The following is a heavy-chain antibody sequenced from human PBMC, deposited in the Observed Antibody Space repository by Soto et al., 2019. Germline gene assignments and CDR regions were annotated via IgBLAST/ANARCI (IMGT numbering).Heavy chain of an antibody. V-gene: IGHV4-59*01. Sequence: SETLSLTCTVSGGSISNYYWSWIRQPPGKGLEWIGYIYYSGSTNYNPSLKSRVTISVDTSKNQFSLKLSSVTAADTAVYYCARGDILTGPRRGNWFDPWGQGTLVTVSS. CDR3: ARGDILTGPRRGNWFDP. D-gene: IGHD3-9*01. CDR1: GGSISNYY. CDR2: IYYSGST. J-gene: IGHJ5*02.